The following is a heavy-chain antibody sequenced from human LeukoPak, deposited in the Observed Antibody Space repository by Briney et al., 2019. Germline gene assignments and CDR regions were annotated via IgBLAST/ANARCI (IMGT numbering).Heavy chain of an antibody. V-gene: IGHV1-18*04. Sequence: ASVKVSCKASGYTFTGYYVHLVRQAPGQGLEWMGWISAYNGNTNYAQKLQGRVTMTTDTSTSTAYMELRSLRSDDTAVYYCARIGPRAFDIWGQGTMVTVSS. CDR2: ISAYNGNT. CDR3: ARIGPRAFDI. CDR1: GYTFTGYY. J-gene: IGHJ3*02.